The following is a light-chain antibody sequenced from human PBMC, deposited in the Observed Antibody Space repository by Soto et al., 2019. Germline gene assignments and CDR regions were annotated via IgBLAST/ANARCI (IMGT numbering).Light chain of an antibody. CDR3: GTWDSSLSVHV. J-gene: IGLJ1*01. CDR1: SSNIGNNY. CDR2: DNN. Sequence: QSVLTQPPSVSAAPGQKVTISCSGSSSNIGNNYVSWYQQVPGTAPKLLIYDNNKRPSGNPDRFSGSKSGTSATLGISGLQTGDEADYYCGTWDSSLSVHVFGTVTKVTVL. V-gene: IGLV1-51*01.